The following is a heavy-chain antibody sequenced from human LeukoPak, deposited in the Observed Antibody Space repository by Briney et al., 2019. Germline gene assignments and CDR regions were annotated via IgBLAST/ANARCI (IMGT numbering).Heavy chain of an antibody. CDR2: ISSNGGST. V-gene: IGHV3-64*01. D-gene: IGHD2-15*01. J-gene: IGHJ3*02. CDR3: ARAEDSAFDI. CDR1: GFTFSSYA. Sequence: GGSLRLSCAASGFTFSSYAMHWVRQAPGKGLEYVSAISSNGGSTYYANSVKGRFTISRDNSKNTLYLRMGSLRAEDMAVYYCARAEDSAFDIWGQGTMVTVSS.